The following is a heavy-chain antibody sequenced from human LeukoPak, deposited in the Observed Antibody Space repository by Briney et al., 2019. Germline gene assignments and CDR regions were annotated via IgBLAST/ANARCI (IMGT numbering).Heavy chain of an antibody. CDR3: ASGITVFGVVITYYYYYMDV. J-gene: IGHJ6*03. CDR1: GFTFSSYS. V-gene: IGHV3-21*01. Sequence: GGSLRLSCAASGFTFSSYSMNWVRQAPGKGLEWVSSISSSSSYIYYADSVKGRFTISRDNSKNTLYLQVNSLRVEDTAVYYCASGITVFGVVITYYYYYMDVWGKGTMVSVSS. CDR2: ISSSSSYI. D-gene: IGHD3-3*01.